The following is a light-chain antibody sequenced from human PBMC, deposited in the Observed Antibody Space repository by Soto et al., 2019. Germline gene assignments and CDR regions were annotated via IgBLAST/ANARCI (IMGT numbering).Light chain of an antibody. Sequence: EIVLTQSPGTLSLSPGERATLSCRASQSVSSSYLAWYQQKPGQAPRLLIYGASSRATGIPDRFSCSGSGTEFPLTIIRLEPKDFAVYYCQQYCSSTGTFGQGTKLEMK. CDR3: QQYCSSTGT. CDR2: GAS. J-gene: IGKJ2*01. V-gene: IGKV3-20*01. CDR1: QSVSSSY.